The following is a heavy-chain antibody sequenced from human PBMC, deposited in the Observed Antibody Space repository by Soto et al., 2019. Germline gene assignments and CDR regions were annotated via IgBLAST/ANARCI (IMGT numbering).Heavy chain of an antibody. CDR1: GFTFSSYW. V-gene: IGHV3-74*01. D-gene: IGHD2-2*01. Sequence: PGGSLRLSCAASGFTFSSYWMHWVRQAPGKGLVWVSRINSDGSSTSYADSVKGRFTISRDNAKNTLYLQMNSLRPEDTAVYYCAMIECRGRYCSSTSVSDYWGQGTLVTVSS. CDR3: AMIECRGRYCSSTSVSDY. J-gene: IGHJ4*02. CDR2: INSDGSST.